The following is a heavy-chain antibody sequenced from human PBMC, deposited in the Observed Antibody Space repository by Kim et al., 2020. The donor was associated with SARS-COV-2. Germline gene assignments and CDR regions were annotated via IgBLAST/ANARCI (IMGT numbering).Heavy chain of an antibody. Sequence: GGSLRLSCAASGFTFSSYWMHWVRQAPGKGLVWVSRINSDGSSTSYADSVKGRFTISRDNAKNTLYLQMNSLRAEDTAVYYCARDPYYDFWSGYHPFDYWGQGTLVTVSS. D-gene: IGHD3-3*01. V-gene: IGHV3-74*01. CDR3: ARDPYYDFWSGYHPFDY. CDR1: GFTFSSYW. CDR2: INSDGSST. J-gene: IGHJ4*02.